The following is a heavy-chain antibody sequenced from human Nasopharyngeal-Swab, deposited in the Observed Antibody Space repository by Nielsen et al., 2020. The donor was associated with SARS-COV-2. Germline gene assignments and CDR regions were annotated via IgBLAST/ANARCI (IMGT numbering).Heavy chain of an antibody. CDR1: GYTLTVLS. V-gene: IGHV1-24*01. J-gene: IGHJ4*02. D-gene: IGHD5/OR15-5a*01. Sequence: ASVKVSCKVSGYTLTVLSMHWVRQAPGKGLEWMGGFDPEDGETIYAQRFQGRVTMTEDTSTDTAYMELSSLRSEDTAVYYCASSGGSTMTYYFDYWGQGTLVTVSS. CDR3: ASSGGSTMTYYFDY. CDR2: FDPEDGET.